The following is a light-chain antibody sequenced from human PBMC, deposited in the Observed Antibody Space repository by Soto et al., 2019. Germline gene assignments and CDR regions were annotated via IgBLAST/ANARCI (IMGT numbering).Light chain of an antibody. CDR3: QQYNRYSLT. CDR1: QSISSW. CDR2: DAS. Sequence: DIPMTQSPSTLSASVGDRVTITCRARQSISSWLAWYQQNPGKAPKLLIYDASSLESGVPSRFSGSGSDTEFTLTINNLQPDDFATYHCQQYNRYSLTFGGGTKVEIK. J-gene: IGKJ4*01. V-gene: IGKV1-5*01.